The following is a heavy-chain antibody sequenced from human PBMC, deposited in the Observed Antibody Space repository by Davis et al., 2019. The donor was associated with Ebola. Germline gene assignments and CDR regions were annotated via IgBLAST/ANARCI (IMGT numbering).Heavy chain of an antibody. CDR2: ISYDGSNK. V-gene: IGHV3-30*18. Sequence: PGGSLRLSCAASGFTFSSYGMHWVRQAPGKGLEWVAVISYDGSNKYYADSVKGRFTISRDNSKNTLYLQMNSLRAEDTAVYYCAKVPALYYDSSGYFDYWGQGTLVTVSS. CDR3: AKVPALYYDSSGYFDY. CDR1: GFTFSSYG. J-gene: IGHJ4*02. D-gene: IGHD3-22*01.